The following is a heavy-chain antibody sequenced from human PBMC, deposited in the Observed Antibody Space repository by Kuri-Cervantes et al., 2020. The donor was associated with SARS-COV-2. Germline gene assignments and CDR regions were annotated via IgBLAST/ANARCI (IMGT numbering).Heavy chain of an antibody. V-gene: IGHV5-51*01. Sequence: GGSLRLSCKGSGYSFTSYWFGWVRQMPGKGLEWMGIIYPGDSDTRYSPSFQGQVTISADKSISTAYLQWSSLKASDTAMYYCARRVVVVPAAIAGWFDPWGQGTLVTVSS. CDR2: IYPGDSDT. D-gene: IGHD2-2*01. CDR1: GYSFTSYW. J-gene: IGHJ5*02. CDR3: ARRVVVVPAAIAGWFDP.